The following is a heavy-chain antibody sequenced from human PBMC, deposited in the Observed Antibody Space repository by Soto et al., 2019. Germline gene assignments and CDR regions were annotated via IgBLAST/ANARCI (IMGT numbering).Heavy chain of an antibody. CDR3: ARAGHDSSRYYYGGLDY. Sequence: QVQLVESGGGVAQPGGSLRLSCAASGFTFSRYGMHWVRQAPGKGLEWVAVIWTDGSYEYYADSVMGRFTISRDNSKNTLYLQMNSLRAEDTAVYYCARAGHDSSRYYYGGLDYWGPGTLVTVSS. CDR1: GFTFSRYG. V-gene: IGHV3-33*01. CDR2: IWTDGSYE. D-gene: IGHD3-22*01. J-gene: IGHJ4*02.